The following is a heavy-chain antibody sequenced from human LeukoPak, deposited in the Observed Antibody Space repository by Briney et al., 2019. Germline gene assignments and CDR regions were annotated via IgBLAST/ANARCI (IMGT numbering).Heavy chain of an antibody. V-gene: IGHV4-61*02. Sequence: SETLSLTCTVSGGSISSGSYYWSWIRQPAGKGLEWIGRIYTSGSTNYNPSLKSRVTISVDTSKNQFSLKLSSVTAADTAVYYCARLFTYSSSWSRRGSNQKYFQHWGQGTLVTVSS. J-gene: IGHJ1*01. CDR3: ARLFTYSSSWSRRGSNQKYFQH. CDR2: IYTSGST. D-gene: IGHD6-13*01. CDR1: GGSISSGSYY.